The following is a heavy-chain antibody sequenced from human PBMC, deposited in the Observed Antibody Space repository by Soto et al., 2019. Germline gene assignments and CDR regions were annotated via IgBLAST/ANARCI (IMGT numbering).Heavy chain of an antibody. CDR3: AKGDTAMAYYYYGMDV. CDR2: ISSDGSNK. V-gene: IGHV3-30*04. Sequence: PLRLSFAASVFPFMRYSVHWVRPAPGKGLEWVAVISSDGSNKYYADSVKGRFTISRDNSKNTLYLQMNSLRAEDTAVYYCAKGDTAMAYYYYGMDVWGQGTTV. CDR1: VFPFMRYS. J-gene: IGHJ6*02. D-gene: IGHD5-18*01.